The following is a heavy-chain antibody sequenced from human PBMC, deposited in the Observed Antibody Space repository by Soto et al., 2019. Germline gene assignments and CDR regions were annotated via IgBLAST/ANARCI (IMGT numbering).Heavy chain of an antibody. CDR2: IIPIFGTA. CDR3: ARKRKIXDFWSGYYYYYYYGMDV. CDR1: GGTFSSYA. J-gene: IGHJ6*02. D-gene: IGHD3-3*01. Sequence: SVKVSCKASGGTFSSYAISWVRQAPGQGLEWKGGIIPIFGTANYAQKFQGRVTITADESTSTAYMELSSLRSEDTAVYYCARKRKIXDFWSGYYYYYYYGMDVWGLGTTVTVSS. V-gene: IGHV1-69*13.